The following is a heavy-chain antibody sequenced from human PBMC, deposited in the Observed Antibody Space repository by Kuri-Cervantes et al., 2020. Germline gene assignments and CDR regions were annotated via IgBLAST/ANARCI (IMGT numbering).Heavy chain of an antibody. CDR3: AKEPYYYNLFDY. CDR2: ISRSSDYI. J-gene: IGHJ4*02. Sequence: GESLKISCAASGFTFSSYSMNWVRQAPGKGLEWVSSISRSSDYIYYADSVRGRFTISRDNANNSLSLQMTSLRAEDTAVYYCAKEPYYYNLFDYWGQGTLVTVSS. D-gene: IGHD3-10*01. CDR1: GFTFSSYS. V-gene: IGHV3-21*06.